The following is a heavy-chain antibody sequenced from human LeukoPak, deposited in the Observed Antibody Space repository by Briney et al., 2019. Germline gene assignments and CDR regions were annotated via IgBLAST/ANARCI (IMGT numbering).Heavy chain of an antibody. CDR3: ASYPRELERRRGDY. D-gene: IGHD1-1*01. J-gene: IGHJ4*02. V-gene: IGHV4-30-4*08. Sequence: SETLSLTCTVSGGSISSGDYYWSWIRQPPGKGLEWIGYIYYSGSTYYNPSLKSRVTISVDTSKNQFSLKLSSVTAADTAVYYCASYPRELERRRGDYWGQGTLVTVPS. CDR1: GGSISSGDYY. CDR2: IYYSGST.